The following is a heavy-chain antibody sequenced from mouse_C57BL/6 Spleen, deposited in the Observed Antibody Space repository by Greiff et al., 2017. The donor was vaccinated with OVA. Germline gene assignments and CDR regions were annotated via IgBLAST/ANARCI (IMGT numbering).Heavy chain of an antibody. CDR3: ASMVTTAMDY. D-gene: IGHD2-2*01. J-gene: IGHJ4*01. V-gene: IGHV2-9-1*01. Sequence: VKVVEPGPGLVAPSQSLSITCTASGFSLTSYAISWVRQPPGKGLEWLGVIWTGGGTNNNSALKSKLSISKDNSKSQVFLKMSSLQADDTAGYYCASMVTTAMDYWGQGTSVTVSS. CDR1: GFSLTSYA. CDR2: IWTGGGT.